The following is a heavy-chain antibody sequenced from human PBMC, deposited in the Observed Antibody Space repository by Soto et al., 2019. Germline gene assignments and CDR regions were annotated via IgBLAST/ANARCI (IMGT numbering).Heavy chain of an antibody. CDR3: ARDNLEDWFDP. Sequence: SETLSLTCTVSGGYISRYHWSWIRQSPGKGLEWIGYIYYSGTTSYNPSLKSRVTISIDTSKNQFSLKLTSVTAADTAVYYCARDNLEDWFDPWGQGTLVTVSS. V-gene: IGHV4-59*01. J-gene: IGHJ5*02. CDR1: GGYISRYH. CDR2: IYYSGTT. D-gene: IGHD1-1*01.